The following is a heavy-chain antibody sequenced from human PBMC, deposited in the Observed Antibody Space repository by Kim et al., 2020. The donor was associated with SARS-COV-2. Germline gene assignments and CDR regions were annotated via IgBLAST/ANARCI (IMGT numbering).Heavy chain of an antibody. Sequence: GGSLRLSCAASGFTVSSNYMSWVRQAPGKGLEWVSVIYSGGSTYYADSVKGRFTISRDNSKNTLYLQMNSLRAEDTAVYYCARVVFSGWPHYYYYGMDVWGQGTTVTVSS. D-gene: IGHD6-19*01. CDR1: GFTVSSNY. J-gene: IGHJ6*02. V-gene: IGHV3-53*01. CDR2: IYSGGST. CDR3: ARVVFSGWPHYYYYGMDV.